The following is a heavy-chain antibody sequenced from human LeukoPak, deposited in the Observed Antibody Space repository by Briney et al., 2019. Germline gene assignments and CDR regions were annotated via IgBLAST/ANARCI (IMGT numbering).Heavy chain of an antibody. Sequence: ASVKVSCKASGYTFTSYGISWVRQAPGQGLEWMGWISAYNGNTNYAQKLQGRVTMTTDTSTSTAYMELRSLRSDDTAVYYCARDLSGFVVVGADVWFDPWGQGTLVTVSS. CDR3: ARDLSGFVVVGADVWFDP. J-gene: IGHJ5*02. V-gene: IGHV1-18*01. CDR2: ISAYNGNT. CDR1: GYTFTSYG. D-gene: IGHD2-15*01.